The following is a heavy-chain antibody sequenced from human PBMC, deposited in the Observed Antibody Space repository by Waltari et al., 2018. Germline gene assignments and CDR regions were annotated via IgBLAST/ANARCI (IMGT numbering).Heavy chain of an antibody. CDR2: IYWNDDK. CDR3: AHRRVADCSGGSCYYFDY. Sequence: QITLKESGPTLVKPTQTLTLTCTFSGLSLSTSGVGVGWIRQPPGKALEWLALIYWNDDKRYSLSLKSRLTITKDTSKNQVVLTMTNMDPVDTATYYCAHRRVADCSGGSCYYFDYWGQGTLVTVSS. V-gene: IGHV2-5*01. CDR1: GLSLSTSGVG. D-gene: IGHD2-15*01. J-gene: IGHJ4*02.